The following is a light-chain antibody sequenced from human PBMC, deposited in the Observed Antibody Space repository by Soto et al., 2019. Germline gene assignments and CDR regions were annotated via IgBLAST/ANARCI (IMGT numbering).Light chain of an antibody. J-gene: IGKJ1*01. CDR2: AAS. CDR3: QRSYRTLEKT. V-gene: IGKV1-39*01. CDR1: QSISSY. Sequence: DIQMTQSPSSLSASVGDRVTITCRASQSISSYLNWYQQKPGKAPKLLIYAASSLQSGVPSRFSGSGSGTDFTLTISSLQPEDFATYYCQRSYRTLEKTFGQGTKVDIK.